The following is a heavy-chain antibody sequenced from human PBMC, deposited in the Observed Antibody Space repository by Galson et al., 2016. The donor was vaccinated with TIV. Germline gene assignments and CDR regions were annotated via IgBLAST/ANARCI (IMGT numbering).Heavy chain of an antibody. D-gene: IGHD3-10*01. CDR3: ATCISGPTLALYYHGMDV. CDR1: GFNFKTFP. CDR2: ISSDGTNK. V-gene: IGHV3-30-3*01. Sequence: SLRLSCAASGFNFKTFPIHWVRLAPGKGLEWVSLISSDGTNKYYADSAKGRFTISRDNSKNTVHLEMDSLRPEDTAMYFCATCISGPTLALYYHGMDVWGQGTTVTVSS. J-gene: IGHJ6*02.